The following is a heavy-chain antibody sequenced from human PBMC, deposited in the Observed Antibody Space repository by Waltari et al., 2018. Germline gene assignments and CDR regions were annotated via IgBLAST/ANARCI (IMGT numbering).Heavy chain of an antibody. J-gene: IGHJ4*02. CDR1: GFTFSDHY. D-gene: IGHD3-16*02. Sequence: EVQLVESGGGLVQPGGSLRLSCPASGFTFSDHYMDWVRQAPGKGLEWVGRIRNRGNSYTTEYAASGKGRFTISRDDSKNSLYLQMNSLETEDTAVYYCARSNSYSPFDYWGQGILVTVSS. V-gene: IGHV3-72*01. CDR2: IRNRGNSYTT. CDR3: ARSNSYSPFDY.